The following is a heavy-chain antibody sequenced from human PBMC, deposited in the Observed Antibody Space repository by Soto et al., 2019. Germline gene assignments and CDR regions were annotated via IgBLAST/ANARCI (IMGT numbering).Heavy chain of an antibody. J-gene: IGHJ6*02. Sequence: SVKVSCKASGGTFSSYAISWVRQAPGQGLEWMGGIIPIFGTANYAQKFQGGVTITADKSTSTAYMELSSVSAADTARYFCAGYCSSSICPEDHYFALEVWGQGTTVTVSS. CDR2: IIPIFGTA. D-gene: IGHD2-2*01. CDR1: GGTFSSYA. CDR3: AGYCSSSICPEDHYFALEV. V-gene: IGHV1-69*06.